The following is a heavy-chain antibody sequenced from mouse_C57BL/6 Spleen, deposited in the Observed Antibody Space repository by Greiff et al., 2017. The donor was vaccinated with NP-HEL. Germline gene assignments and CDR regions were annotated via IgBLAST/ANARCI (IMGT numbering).Heavy chain of an antibody. CDR2: IWSGGST. V-gene: IGHV2-2*01. Sequence: QVQLKESGPGLVQPSQSLSITCTVSGFSLTSYGVHWVRQSPGKGLEWLGVIWSGGSTDYNAAFISRLSISKDNSKSQVFFKMNSLQADDTAIYYCARRGYSNVFAYWGQGTLVTVSA. CDR1: GFSLTSYG. CDR3: ARRGYSNVFAY. J-gene: IGHJ3*01. D-gene: IGHD2-5*01.